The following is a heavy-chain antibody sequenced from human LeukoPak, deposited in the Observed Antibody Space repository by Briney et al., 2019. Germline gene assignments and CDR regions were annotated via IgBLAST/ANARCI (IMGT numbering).Heavy chain of an antibody. CDR2: INHSGST. V-gene: IGHV4-39*07. CDR1: GDSISSGDYY. J-gene: IGHJ6*03. CDR3: ARRFWGASYYYYYYMDV. D-gene: IGHD3-16*01. Sequence: SETLSLTCTVSGDSISSGDYYWSWIRQPPGKGLEWIGEINHSGSTNYNPSLKSRVTISVDTSKNQFSLKLSSVTAADTAVYYCARRFWGASYYYYYYMDVWGKGTTVTISS.